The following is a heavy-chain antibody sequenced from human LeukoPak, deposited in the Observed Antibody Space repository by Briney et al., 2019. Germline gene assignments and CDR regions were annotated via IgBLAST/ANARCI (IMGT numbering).Heavy chain of an antibody. CDR2: ISHDGSDK. V-gene: IGHV3-30*04. J-gene: IGHJ3*02. CDR1: GFTLKIYP. Sequence: GGSLRLSCAASGFTLKIYPMHWVRRAPGKGLEWLSVISHDGSDKNNADSAKGRFIISRDNSKNTLYLQLNSLRPEDTAMYCAREGVQTTVDAFDMWGLGTMVIVSS. D-gene: IGHD4-17*01. CDR3: AREGVQTTVDAFDM.